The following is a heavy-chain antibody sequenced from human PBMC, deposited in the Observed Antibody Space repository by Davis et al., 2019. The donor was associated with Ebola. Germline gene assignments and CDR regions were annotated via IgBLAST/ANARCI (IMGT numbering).Heavy chain of an antibody. CDR1: GFTFSSYA. CDR3: ARMSGYSYGYFWRGFDY. Sequence: PGGSLRLSCAASGFTFSSYAMSWVRQAPGKGLEWVSAISGSGGSTYYADSVKGRFTISRDNSKNTLYLQMNSLRAEDTAVYYCARMSGYSYGYFWRGFDYWGQGTLVTVSS. CDR2: ISGSGGST. D-gene: IGHD5-18*01. J-gene: IGHJ4*02. V-gene: IGHV3-23*01.